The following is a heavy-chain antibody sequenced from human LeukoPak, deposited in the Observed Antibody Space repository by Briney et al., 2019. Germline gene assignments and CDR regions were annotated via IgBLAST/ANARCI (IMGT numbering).Heavy chain of an antibody. V-gene: IGHV3-23*01. Sequence: PGGSLRLSCAASGFTFSSYAMSWVRQAPGKGLEWVPAISGSGGSTYYADSVKGRFTISRDNSKNTLYLQMNSLRAEDTAVYYCATAPVDWYFQHWGQGTLVTVSS. CDR1: GFTFSSYA. J-gene: IGHJ1*01. CDR3: ATAPVDWYFQH. D-gene: IGHD2-21*01. CDR2: ISGSGGST.